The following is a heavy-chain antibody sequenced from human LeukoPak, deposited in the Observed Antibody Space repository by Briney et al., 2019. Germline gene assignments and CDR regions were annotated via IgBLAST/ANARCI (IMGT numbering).Heavy chain of an antibody. Sequence: SETLSLTCSVSGDSITSGEYYWAWLRQPPGKGLEWLGSVYYSGSIKYNPSLKGRVSISRDMSKNQFSLNLNPVNATDTAVYYWARPDYAAWFDPWGQGTLVTVSS. D-gene: IGHD4/OR15-4a*01. CDR3: ARPDYAAWFDP. J-gene: IGHJ5*02. CDR1: GDSITSGEYY. CDR2: VYYSGSI. V-gene: IGHV4-39*07.